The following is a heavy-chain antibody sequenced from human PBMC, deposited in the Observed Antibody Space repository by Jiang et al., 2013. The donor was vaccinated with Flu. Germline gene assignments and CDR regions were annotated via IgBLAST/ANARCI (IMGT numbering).Heavy chain of an antibody. J-gene: IGHJ4*02. Sequence: SGAEVKKPGASVKVSCKASGYTFTGYYMHWVRQAPGQGLEWMGWISAYNGNTNYAQKLQGRVTMTTDTSTSTAYMELRSLRSDDTAVYYCARVGGWGFGELDRFDYWGQGTLVTVSS. CDR2: ISAYNGNT. V-gene: IGHV1-18*04. CDR1: GYTFTGYY. CDR3: ARVGGWGFGELDRFDY. D-gene: IGHD3-10*01.